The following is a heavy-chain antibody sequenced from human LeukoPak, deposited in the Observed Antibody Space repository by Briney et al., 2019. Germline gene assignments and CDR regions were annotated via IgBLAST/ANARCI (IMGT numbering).Heavy chain of an antibody. CDR2: ISGSGGST. Sequence: PGGSLRLSCAVSGLTFSDYYMSWIRQAPGKGLEWVSAISGSGGSTYYADSVKGRFTISRDNSKNTLYLQMNSLRAEDTAVYYCVRDDDRPDNGLDYWGQGTLVTVSS. CDR3: VRDDDRPDNGLDY. J-gene: IGHJ4*02. V-gene: IGHV3-23*01. CDR1: GLTFSDYY. D-gene: IGHD3-22*01.